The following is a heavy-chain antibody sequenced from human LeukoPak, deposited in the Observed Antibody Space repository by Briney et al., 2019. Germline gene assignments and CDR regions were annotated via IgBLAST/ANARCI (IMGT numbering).Heavy chain of an antibody. CDR1: GYTFTSYY. CDR2: INPTGGST. Sequence: ASVKVSCKASGYTFTSYYMHWVRQAPGQGLEWMGIINPTGGSTYYAQKFQGRVTMTRDTSTSTVYMELSSLRSEDTAVYYCARLKMGGDAFDIWGQGTMVTVSS. J-gene: IGHJ3*02. V-gene: IGHV1-46*01. D-gene: IGHD5-24*01. CDR3: ARLKMGGDAFDI.